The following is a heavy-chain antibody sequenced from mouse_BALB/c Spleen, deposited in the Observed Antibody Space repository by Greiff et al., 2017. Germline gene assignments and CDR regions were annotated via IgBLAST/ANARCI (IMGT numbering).Heavy chain of an antibody. CDR3: ARRLTGPYYYAMDY. V-gene: IGHV5-17*02. CDR1: GFTFSSFG. CDR2: ISSGSSTI. J-gene: IGHJ4*01. Sequence: EVKLMESGGGLVQPGGSRKLSCAASGFTFSSFGMHWVRQAPEKGLEWVAYISSGSSTIYYADTVKGRFTISRDNPKNTLFLQMTSLRSEDTAMYYCARRLTGPYYYAMDYWGQGTSVTVSS. D-gene: IGHD4-1*01.